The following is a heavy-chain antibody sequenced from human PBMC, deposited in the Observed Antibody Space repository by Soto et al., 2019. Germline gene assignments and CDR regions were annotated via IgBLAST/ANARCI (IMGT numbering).Heavy chain of an antibody. J-gene: IGHJ6*02. V-gene: IGHV3-30*18. Sequence: PGGSLRLSCAASGFTFSSYGMHWVRQAPGKGLEWVAVISYDGSNKYYADSVKGRFTISRDNSKNTLYLQMNSLRAEDTAVYYCAKVESSSAYYHYSHGTDVWGQATTVPVSS. CDR2: ISYDGSNK. CDR3: AKVESSSAYYHYSHGTDV. CDR1: GFTFSSYG. D-gene: IGHD6-13*01.